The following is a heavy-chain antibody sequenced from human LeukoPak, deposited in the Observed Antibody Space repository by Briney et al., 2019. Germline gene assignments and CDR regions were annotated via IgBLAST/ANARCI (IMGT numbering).Heavy chain of an antibody. J-gene: IGHJ4*02. CDR1: GGSISSYY. CDR3: ARQQLSQLYYFDY. Sequence: PSETLSLTCTVSGGSISSYYWSWIRQPPGKGLEWIGYIYYSGSTNYNPSLKSRVTISVDTSKNQFSLELSSVTAADTAVYYCARQQLSQLYYFDYWGQGTLVTVSS. CDR2: IYYSGST. D-gene: IGHD6-13*01. V-gene: IGHV4-59*01.